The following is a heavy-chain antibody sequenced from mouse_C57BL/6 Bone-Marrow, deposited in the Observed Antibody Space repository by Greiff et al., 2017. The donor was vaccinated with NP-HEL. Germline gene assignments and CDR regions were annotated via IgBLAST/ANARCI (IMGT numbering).Heavy chain of an antibody. V-gene: IGHV1S137*01. D-gene: IGHD4-1*01. Sequence: QVQLQQSGPELVRPGVSVKITCKGSGYTFTDYAMHWVKQSHAKSLEWIGVVTTYYGNTNYNQKFKGKATMTVDKSSSTAYMELARLTSEDSAIYYCARGVGRWYFDYWGQGTTLTVSS. CDR3: ARGVGRWYFDY. CDR2: VTTYYGNT. CDR1: GYTFTDYA. J-gene: IGHJ2*01.